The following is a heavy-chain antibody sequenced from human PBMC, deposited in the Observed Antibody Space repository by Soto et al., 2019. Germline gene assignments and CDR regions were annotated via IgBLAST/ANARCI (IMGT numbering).Heavy chain of an antibody. V-gene: IGHV3-23*01. J-gene: IGHJ4*02. Sequence: GGSLRLSCVASGFTFSTYAMSWVRQAPGEGLEWVSTLSGSASSAYYADSVKGRFTISRDVSKNTLYLQMNSLRAEDRAVYYCAKGLFSTGGFFDYWGQGTLLTVSS. CDR3: AKGLFSTGGFFDY. CDR2: LSGSASSA. CDR1: GFTFSTYA. D-gene: IGHD6-25*01.